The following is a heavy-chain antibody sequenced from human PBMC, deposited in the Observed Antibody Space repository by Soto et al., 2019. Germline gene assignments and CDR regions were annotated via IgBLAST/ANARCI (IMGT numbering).Heavy chain of an antibody. CDR1: GYTFISYY. Sequence: QVPLLQSGAEVKKPGASVKIACKASGYTFISYYMHWVRQAPGQGLERMGTINPRDSETRYEQKFQDRVTMTNDMSTTTVYMEMNSLSSEDTDVYFCARGSPSSTRLGWFDPWGHVTLVTVSS. D-gene: IGHD2-2*01. CDR3: ARGSPSSTRLGWFDP. J-gene: IGHJ5*02. V-gene: IGHV1-46*01. CDR2: INPRDSET.